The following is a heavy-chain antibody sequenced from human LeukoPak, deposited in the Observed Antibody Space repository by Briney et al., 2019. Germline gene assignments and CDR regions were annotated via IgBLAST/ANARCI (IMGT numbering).Heavy chain of an antibody. CDR1: GGTFYSYA. J-gene: IGHJ5*02. V-gene: IGHV1-69*13. Sequence: SVKVYYKASGGTFYSYAITCMRQAPGQWLEWMGRIIPIFGTANYAQKFQGRVTITADESTSTAYMELSSLRSEDTAVYFCARAPTAYSSSWFRFDPWGQGTLVTVSS. CDR2: IIPIFGTA. CDR3: ARAPTAYSSSWFRFDP. D-gene: IGHD6-13*01.